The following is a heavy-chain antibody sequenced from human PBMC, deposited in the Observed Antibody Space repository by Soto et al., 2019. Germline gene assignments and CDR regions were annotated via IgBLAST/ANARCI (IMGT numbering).Heavy chain of an antibody. V-gene: IGHV1-69*13. J-gene: IGHJ6*02. CDR2: IIPIFGTA. Sequence: SVKVSCKASGGTFSSYASSWVRQAPGQGLEWMGGIIPIFGTANYAQKFQGRVTITADESTSTAYMELSSLRSEDTAVYYCARVKYDILTGYSFYYYYGMDVWGQGTTVTVSS. D-gene: IGHD3-9*01. CDR1: GGTFSSYA. CDR3: ARVKYDILTGYSFYYYYGMDV.